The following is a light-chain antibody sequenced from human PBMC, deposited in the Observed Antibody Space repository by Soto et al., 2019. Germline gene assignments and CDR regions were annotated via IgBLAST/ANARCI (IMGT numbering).Light chain of an antibody. CDR1: QDISSW. Sequence: DIQMTQSPSTLSASVGDRVTITCRASQDISSWLAWFQQKSGKAPKSLIYDTSSLQSGVPSRFSGSGSGTDFTLTISSLQPEDFATYYCQQYKTYPLTFGGGTKVDIK. J-gene: IGKJ4*01. V-gene: IGKV1D-16*01. CDR2: DTS. CDR3: QQYKTYPLT.